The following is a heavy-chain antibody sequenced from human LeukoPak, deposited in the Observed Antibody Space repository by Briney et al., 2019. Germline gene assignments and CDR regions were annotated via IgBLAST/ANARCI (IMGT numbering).Heavy chain of an antibody. CDR1: GYTFSSYS. V-gene: IGHV7-4-1*02. J-gene: IGHJ4*02. D-gene: IGHD3-9*01. CDR2: INTNTGNP. CDR3: ARAYYDILTGPASLAEIFDY. Sequence: ASVKVSCKASGYTFSSYSINWVRQAPGQGLEWMGWINTNTGNPRYAQGFTGRFVFSLDTSVSTAYLQISSLKAEDTAVYYCARAYYDILTGPASLAEIFDYWGQGTLVTVSS.